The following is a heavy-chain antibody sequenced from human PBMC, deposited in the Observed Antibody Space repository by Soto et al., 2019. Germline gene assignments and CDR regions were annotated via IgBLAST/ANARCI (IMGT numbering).Heavy chain of an antibody. CDR2: IKSKTDGGTT. CDR1: GFTFSNAW. J-gene: IGHJ3*02. Sequence: GGSLRLSCAASGFTFSNAWMNWVRQAPGKGLEWVGRIKSKTDGGTTDYAAPVKGRFTISRDDSKNTLYLQMNSLKTEDTAVYYCTTKSNWWIGDAFDIWGQGTMVTVSS. D-gene: IGHD2-15*01. CDR3: TTKSNWWIGDAFDI. V-gene: IGHV3-15*07.